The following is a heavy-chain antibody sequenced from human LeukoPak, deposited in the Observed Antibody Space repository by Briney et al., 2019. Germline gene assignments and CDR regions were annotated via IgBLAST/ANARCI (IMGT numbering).Heavy chain of an antibody. J-gene: IGHJ4*02. D-gene: IGHD7-27*01. V-gene: IGHV3-30-3*01. CDR3: ARGANWGFDY. CDR1: GLTFTSYA. Sequence: GKSLRLSCAASGLTFTSYAMHWVRQAPGKGLEWVAIISYDGIDNSYADSVKGRFTISRDNSKNTLYLQMNRLRAEDTAVYYCARGANWGFDYWGQGTLVTVSS. CDR2: ISYDGIDN.